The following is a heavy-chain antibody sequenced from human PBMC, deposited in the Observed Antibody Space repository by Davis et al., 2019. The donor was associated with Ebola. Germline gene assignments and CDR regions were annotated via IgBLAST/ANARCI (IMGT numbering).Heavy chain of an antibody. CDR2: ISYDGSNK. D-gene: IGHD5-18*01. V-gene: IGHV3-30-3*01. CDR1: GFTFSSYA. CDR3: ANVDTALDY. Sequence: GESLKISCAASGFTFSSYAMHWVRQAPGKGLEWVAVISYDGSNKYYADSVKGRFTISRDNSKNTLYLQMNSLRAEDTAAYYCANVDTALDYWGQGTLVTVSS. J-gene: IGHJ4*02.